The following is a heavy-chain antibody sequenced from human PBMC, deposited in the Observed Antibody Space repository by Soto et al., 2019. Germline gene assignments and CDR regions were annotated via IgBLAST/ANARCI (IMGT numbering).Heavy chain of an antibody. Sequence: VQLLQSGGEVRKPGASVKVSCKTSGYTFTNYAINWVRQAPGQGLQWMGWISAYSGDTKYAQRFQDRLTVTTDPSTTTASMELRSLRSDDTAVYYCARDGRAFSIFGETMDVWGQGTTVTGSS. V-gene: IGHV1-18*01. D-gene: IGHD3-3*01. CDR2: ISAYSGDT. J-gene: IGHJ6*02. CDR3: ARDGRAFSIFGETMDV. CDR1: GYTFTNYA.